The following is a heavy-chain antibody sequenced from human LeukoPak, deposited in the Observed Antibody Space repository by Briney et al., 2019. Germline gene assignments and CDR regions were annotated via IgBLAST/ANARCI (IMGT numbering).Heavy chain of an antibody. CDR2: INPNNGDT. D-gene: IGHD4-17*01. Sequence: ASVKASCKASGYTFTGYYIHWVRQAPGQGLEWMGWINPNNGDTNYAQKFQGRVTMTRDTSISTAYMELSRLRSDDTAVYVCARATLPRSNDYALDYWGQGTLVTVSS. J-gene: IGHJ4*02. V-gene: IGHV1-2*02. CDR3: ARATLPRSNDYALDY. CDR1: GYTFTGYY.